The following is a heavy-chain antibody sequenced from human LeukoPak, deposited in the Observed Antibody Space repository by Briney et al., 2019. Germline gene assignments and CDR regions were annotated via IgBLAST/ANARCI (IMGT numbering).Heavy chain of an antibody. CDR2: IKQDGTEK. CDR1: GFTFSSYS. D-gene: IGHD1-26*01. V-gene: IGHV3-7*05. Sequence: GSLRLSCAASGFTFSSYSMNWVRQAPGKGLEWVANIKQDGTEKYYVDSVKGRFTISRDNANNSLYLQMNSLRAEDTAVYYCARGYYPPEYWGPGTLVTVSS. J-gene: IGHJ4*02. CDR3: ARGYYPPEY.